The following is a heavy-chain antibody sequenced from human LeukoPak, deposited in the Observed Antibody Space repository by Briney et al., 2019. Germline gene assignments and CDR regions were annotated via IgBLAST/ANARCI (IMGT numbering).Heavy chain of an antibody. D-gene: IGHD6-13*01. CDR1: GYTFTSYG. CDR2: ISAYNGNT. J-gene: IGHJ6*02. Sequence: ASVKVSCTASGYTFTSYGISWVRQAPGQGLEWMGWISAYNGNTNYAQKLQGRVTMTTDTSTSTAYMELRSLRSDDTAVCYCARDSSSWYNYYYYGMDVWGQGTTVTVSS. V-gene: IGHV1-18*01. CDR3: ARDSSSWYNYYYYGMDV.